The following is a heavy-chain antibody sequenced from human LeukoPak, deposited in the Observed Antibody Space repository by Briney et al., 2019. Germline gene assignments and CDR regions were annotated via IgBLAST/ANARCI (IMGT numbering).Heavy chain of an antibody. V-gene: IGHV6-1*01. CDR1: GDSVSSKSV. D-gene: IGHD5-24*01. CDR3: ARGDQNFDY. CDR2: IYYRSRWSN. Sequence: SQTLSLTCAISGDSVSSKSVWNWIRQSPSRGLEWLGRIYYRSRWSNNYAVSVKSRITINPDTSKNQFSLQLSSVTAEDTAVYYCARGDQNFDYWGQGTLVTVSS. J-gene: IGHJ4*02.